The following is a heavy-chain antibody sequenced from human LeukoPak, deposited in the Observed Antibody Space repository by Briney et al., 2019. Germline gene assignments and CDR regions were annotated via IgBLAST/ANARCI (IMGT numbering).Heavy chain of an antibody. CDR1: GGSISSYY. D-gene: IGHD6-19*01. CDR2: IYHSGST. CDR3: ASEAVADDAFDI. V-gene: IGHV4-59*08. Sequence: SETLSLTCTVSGGSISSYYWSWIRRPPGKGLEWIGYIYHSGSTNYNPSLKSRVTISVDTSKNQFSLKLSSVTAADTAVYYCASEAVADDAFDIWGQGTMVTVSS. J-gene: IGHJ3*02.